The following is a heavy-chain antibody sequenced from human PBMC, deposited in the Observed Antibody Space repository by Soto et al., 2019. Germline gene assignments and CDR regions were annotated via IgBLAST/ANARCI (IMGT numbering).Heavy chain of an antibody. CDR1: GRSFSGYY. D-gene: IGHD2-2*01. J-gene: IGHJ4*02. CDR3: ARGIGYCSSINCYSSRRLRFDS. Sequence: QVQLQQWGAGLLKPSETLSLTCAVYGRSFSGYYWTWIRQSPEKGLEWIGEVNHSGTTYYNPSLKTRVTISVHTPKNQFSLKMSSVTAADTAVYYCARGIGYCSSINCYSSRRLRFDSWGQGTLVTVSS. V-gene: IGHV4-34*01. CDR2: VNHSGTT.